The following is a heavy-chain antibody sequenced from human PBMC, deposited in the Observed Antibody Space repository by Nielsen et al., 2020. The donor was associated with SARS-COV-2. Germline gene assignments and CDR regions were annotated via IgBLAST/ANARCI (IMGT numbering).Heavy chain of an antibody. CDR3: ARAPGYYDSSADGDYFDY. J-gene: IGHJ4*02. V-gene: IGHV4-31*03. D-gene: IGHD3-22*01. CDR2: IYYSGST. CDR1: GGSISSGGYY. Sequence: LSLTCTVSGGSISSGGYYWSWIRQHPGKGLEWIGYIYYSGSTYYNPSLKSRVTISVDTSKNQFSLKLSSVTAADTAVYYCARAPGYYDSSADGDYFDYWGQGTLVTVSS.